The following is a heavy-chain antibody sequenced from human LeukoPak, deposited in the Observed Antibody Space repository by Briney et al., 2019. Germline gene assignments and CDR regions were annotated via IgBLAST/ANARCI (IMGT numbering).Heavy chain of an antibody. V-gene: IGHV3-21*01. J-gene: IGHJ4*02. Sequence: GGSLRLSCAASGFTFSSYSMNWVRQAPGKGLEWVSSISSSSSYIYYADSVKGRFTISRDNAKNSLYLQMNSLRAEDTAVYYCARVAYSSTWYVDYWGQGTLVTVSS. CDR1: GFTFSSYS. CDR2: ISSSSSYI. D-gene: IGHD6-13*01. CDR3: ARVAYSSTWYVDY.